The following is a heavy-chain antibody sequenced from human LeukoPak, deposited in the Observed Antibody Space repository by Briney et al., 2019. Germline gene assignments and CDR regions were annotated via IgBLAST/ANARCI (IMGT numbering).Heavy chain of an antibody. CDR1: GYTFTGYY. Sequence: ASVKVSCKASGYTFTGYYMLWVRQAPGQGLEWMGWINPNSGGTNYAQKFQGRVTMTRDTSISTAYMELSRLRSDDTAVYYCASQWISIGLYYYGMDVWGQGTTVTVSS. V-gene: IGHV1-2*02. D-gene: IGHD3-22*01. J-gene: IGHJ6*02. CDR3: ASQWISIGLYYYGMDV. CDR2: INPNSGGT.